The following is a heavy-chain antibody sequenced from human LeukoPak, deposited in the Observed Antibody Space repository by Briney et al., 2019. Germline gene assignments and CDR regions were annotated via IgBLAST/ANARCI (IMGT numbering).Heavy chain of an antibody. CDR1: GGSNSSYY. V-gene: IGHV4-59*01. CDR3: ARDRSGNYGMDV. Sequence: SETLSLTCTVSGGSNSSYYWSWIRQPPGKGLEWIGYIYYSGSTNYNPSLKSRVTISVDTSKNQFSLKLSSVTAADTAVYYCARDRSGNYGMDVWGQGTTVTVSS. J-gene: IGHJ6*02. D-gene: IGHD1-26*01. CDR2: IYYSGST.